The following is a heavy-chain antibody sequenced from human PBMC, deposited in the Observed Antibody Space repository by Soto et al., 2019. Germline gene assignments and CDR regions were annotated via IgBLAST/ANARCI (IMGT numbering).Heavy chain of an antibody. V-gene: IGHV4-39*01. CDR3: ARRGYYYFDY. Sequence: SETLSLTCTVSGGSISSSSYYWGWIRQPPGKGLEWIGSIYHSGSTYYNPSLKSRVTISVDTSKNQFSLKLSSVTAADTAVYYCARRGYYYFDYWGQGTLVTVSS. J-gene: IGHJ4*02. CDR2: IYHSGST. D-gene: IGHD5-12*01. CDR1: GGSISSSSYY.